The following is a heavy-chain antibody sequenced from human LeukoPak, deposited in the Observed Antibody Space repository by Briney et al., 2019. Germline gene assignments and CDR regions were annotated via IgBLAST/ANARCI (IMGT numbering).Heavy chain of an antibody. CDR2: INSDGSST. V-gene: IGHV3-74*01. J-gene: IGHJ4*02. CDR1: GFTFSSYW. D-gene: IGHD1-26*01. Sequence: PAGGSLRLSCAASGFTFSSYWMHWLRQAPGKGLVWVSRINSDGSSTSYADSVKGRFTISRDNAKNTLYLQMNSLRAEDTAVYYCARSRLGISWELLDDYWGQGTLVTVSS. CDR3: ARSRLGISWELLDDY.